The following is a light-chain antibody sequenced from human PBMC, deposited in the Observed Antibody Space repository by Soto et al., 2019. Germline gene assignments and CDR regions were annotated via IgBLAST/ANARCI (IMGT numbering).Light chain of an antibody. J-gene: IGLJ2*01. Sequence: QSVLTQPPSVSAAPGQTVTISCSGSSSNIGNNYVSWYQQLPGTAPKLLISDNYKRPSGIPDRFSGSKSCTSATLGISALETLYWFDYYCGICDRRGSAGVFVGGTRLT. V-gene: IGLV1-51*01. CDR2: DNY. CDR3: GICDRRGSAGV. CDR1: SSNIGNNY.